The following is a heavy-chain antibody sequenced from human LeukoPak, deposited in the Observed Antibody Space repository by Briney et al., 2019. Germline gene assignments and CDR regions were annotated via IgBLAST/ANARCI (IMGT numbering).Heavy chain of an antibody. V-gene: IGHV4-59*01. D-gene: IGHD2-21*01. CDR1: GGSISRNY. J-gene: IGHJ5*02. Sequence: SETLSLTCTVSGGSISRNYWSWIRKSPGRGLEWIGYIYYSGSTHYNPSLKSRVTMSIDTSKNKFSLKLSSATAADTAIYYCATTYSRSGDDWLDPWGQGTLVTVSS. CDR2: IYYSGST. CDR3: ATTYSRSGDDWLDP.